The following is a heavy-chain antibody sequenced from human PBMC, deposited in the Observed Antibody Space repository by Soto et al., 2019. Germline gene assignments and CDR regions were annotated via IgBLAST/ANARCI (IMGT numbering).Heavy chain of an antibody. V-gene: IGHV1-3*04. CDR2: INTGNGNT. CDR1: GYTFTSYA. D-gene: IGHD3-10*01. Sequence: ASVKVSCKASGYTFTSYAIHWVRQAPGQRLEWMGWINTGNGNTKYSQKFQGRVTITRNTSISTAYMELSSLRSEDTAVYYCATRVRGVTTGAVDIWGQGTMVTVSS. J-gene: IGHJ3*02. CDR3: ATRVRGVTTGAVDI.